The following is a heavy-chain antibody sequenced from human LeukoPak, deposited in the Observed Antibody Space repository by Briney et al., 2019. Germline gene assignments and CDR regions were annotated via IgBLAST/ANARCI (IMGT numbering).Heavy chain of an antibody. Sequence: PSETLSLTCAVYGGSFSGYYWSWIRQPPGKGLEWIGEINHSGSTNYNPSLKSRVTISVDTSKNQFSLKLSSVTAADTAVYYCARGSLSYYCGSFDYWGQGTLVTVSS. CDR1: GGSFSGYY. J-gene: IGHJ4*02. CDR2: INHSGST. V-gene: IGHV4-34*01. D-gene: IGHD3-10*01. CDR3: ARGSLSYYCGSFDY.